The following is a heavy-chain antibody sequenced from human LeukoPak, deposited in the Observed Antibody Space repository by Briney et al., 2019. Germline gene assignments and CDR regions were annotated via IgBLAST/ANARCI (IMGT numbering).Heavy chain of an antibody. D-gene: IGHD6-13*01. CDR2: IYPGDSDT. V-gene: IGHV5-51*01. Sequence: LKISWKCSGYSFTSYWIGVGRQIRGKGLEWIGIIYPGDSDTRYSPFFQGQVTISADKSISTAYLQWSSLKASDTAMYYCARRDRSSWYGDFDYWGQGTLVTVSS. J-gene: IGHJ4*02. CDR1: GYSFTSYW. CDR3: ARRDRSSWYGDFDY.